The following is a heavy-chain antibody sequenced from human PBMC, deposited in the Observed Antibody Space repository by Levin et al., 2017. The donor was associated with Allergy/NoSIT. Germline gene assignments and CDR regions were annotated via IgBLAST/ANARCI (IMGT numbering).Heavy chain of an antibody. Sequence: SETLSLTCTVSGGSISSSNYYWGWIRQPPGTGLEWIGSIFYSGSTYYNPSLKSRVTISVDTSKNQLSLRLSSVTAADTAVYYCARQPPYHYDASWFDPWGQGTLVTVSS. CDR2: IFYSGST. D-gene: IGHD3-22*01. CDR1: GGSISSSNYY. V-gene: IGHV4-39*01. CDR3: ARQPPYHYDASWFDP. J-gene: IGHJ5*02.